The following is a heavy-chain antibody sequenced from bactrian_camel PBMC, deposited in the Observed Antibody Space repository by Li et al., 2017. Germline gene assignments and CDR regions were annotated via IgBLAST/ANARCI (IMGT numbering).Heavy chain of an antibody. V-gene: IGHV3S67*01. CDR3: ALNNFCGGGRWLSDDEYAY. D-gene: IGHD6*01. J-gene: IGHJ4*01. CDR1: RYTSSTYC. Sequence: EVQLVESGGGSAQAGGSLRLSCLASRYTSSTYCMGWFRQAPGKERERVATIFSDGRATYADSVKGRFTISIDSYKSTLYLQMNILKAEDTAMYSCALNNFCGGGRWLSDDEYAYWGRGTQVTVSS. CDR2: IFSDGRA.